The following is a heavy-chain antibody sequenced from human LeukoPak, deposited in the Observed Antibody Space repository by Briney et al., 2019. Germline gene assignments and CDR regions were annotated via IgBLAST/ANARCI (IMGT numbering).Heavy chain of an antibody. Sequence: SQTLSLTCAISGDSVSSNSAAWNWIRQSPSRGLEWLGRTYYRSKWYNDYAVSVKSRITINTDTSKNQLSLQLNSVTPEDTAVYYCARGYCSGGSCYSARDWAQGTLVTVSS. J-gene: IGHJ4*02. CDR1: GDSVSSNSAA. V-gene: IGHV6-1*01. D-gene: IGHD2-15*01. CDR3: ARGYCSGGSCYSARD. CDR2: TYYRSKWYN.